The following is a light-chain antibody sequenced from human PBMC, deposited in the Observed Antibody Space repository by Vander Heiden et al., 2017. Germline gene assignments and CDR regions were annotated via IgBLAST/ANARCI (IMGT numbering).Light chain of an antibody. CDR3: YSAADNNLRV. CDR1: VLEKKY. J-gene: IGLJ3*02. V-gene: IGLV3-27*01. CDR2: NDS. Sequence: SYELSQPSSVSASPAQPARITCPGDVLEKKYARWFQQKPGQAPVLVIYNDSERPSGIPERFSGSSSGTTVTLTISGAQVEDEADYYCYSAADNNLRVFGGGTKLTVL.